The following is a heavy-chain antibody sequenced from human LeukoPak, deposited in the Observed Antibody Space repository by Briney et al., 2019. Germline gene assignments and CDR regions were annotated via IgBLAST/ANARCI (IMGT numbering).Heavy chain of an antibody. D-gene: IGHD6-13*01. CDR3: ASQAAAGTNWFDP. CDR2: IIPIFGTA. J-gene: IGHJ5*02. Sequence: SVKVSCKASGGTFSSYAISWVRQAPGQGLEWMGGIIPIFGTANYAQKFQGRVTITADKSTSTAYIELSSLRSEDTAVYYCASQAAAGTNWFDPWGQGTLVTVSS. V-gene: IGHV1-69*06. CDR1: GGTFSSYA.